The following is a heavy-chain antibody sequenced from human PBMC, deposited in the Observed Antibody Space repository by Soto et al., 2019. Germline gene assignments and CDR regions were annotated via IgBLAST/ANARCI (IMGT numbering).Heavy chain of an antibody. J-gene: IGHJ5*02. CDR1: GGSVTDYT. CDR2: FIPIFPTP. CDR3: GTGAVVPAYPNWVDT. Sequence: QVQLVQSGAELKKPGSSVMVSCKASGGSVTDYTINWVRQAPGQGLEWIGAFIPIFPTPNYAQKFQGRVTIAADGPTNPAPMELNSLTSDAAAVYYCGTGAVVPAYPNWVDTWGQGTLVTVSS. D-gene: IGHD2-15*01. V-gene: IGHV1-69*12.